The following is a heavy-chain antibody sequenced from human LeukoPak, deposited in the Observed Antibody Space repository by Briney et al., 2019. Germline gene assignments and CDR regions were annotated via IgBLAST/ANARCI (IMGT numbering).Heavy chain of an antibody. D-gene: IGHD3-22*01. J-gene: IGHJ4*02. V-gene: IGHV4-59*01. CDR3: AGHYYDSSGYYYDY. Sequence: SETLSLTCTVSGGSISSYYWSWIRQPPGKGLVWIGYIYYSGSTNYNPSLKSRVTISVDTSKNQFSLKLSSVTAADTAVYYCAGHYYDSSGYYYDYWGQGTLVTVSS. CDR2: IYYSGST. CDR1: GGSISSYY.